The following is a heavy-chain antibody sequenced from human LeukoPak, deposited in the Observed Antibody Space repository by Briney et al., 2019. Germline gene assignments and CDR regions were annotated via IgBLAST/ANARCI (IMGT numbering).Heavy chain of an antibody. V-gene: IGHV3-21*01. Sequence: PGGSLRLSCAASRFTLSSYTMNWVRQAPGKGLEWVSSISSSGTYIYYADSVKGRLSISRDNAKNSLYLQMNSLRAEDTAVYYCAREDATALDYWGQGTLVTVSS. CDR2: ISSSGTYI. D-gene: IGHD4-17*01. J-gene: IGHJ4*02. CDR1: RFTLSSYT. CDR3: AREDATALDY.